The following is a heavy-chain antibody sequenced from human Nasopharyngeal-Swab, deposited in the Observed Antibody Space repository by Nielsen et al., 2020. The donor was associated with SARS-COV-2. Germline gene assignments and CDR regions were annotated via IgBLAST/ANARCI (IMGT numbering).Heavy chain of an antibody. CDR3: ARGYDFRSGSNAFDI. CDR1: GFTVDKYY. J-gene: IGHJ3*02. D-gene: IGHD3-3*01. Sequence: GGSLRLSCAASGFTVDKYYMHWVRQAPGKGLEWVSSITSGSSYIYYADSVKGRFTISRDNAKNSLFLQMNSLRAEDTAVYYCARGYDFRSGSNAFDIWGQGTMVTVSS. CDR2: ITSGSSYI. V-gene: IGHV3-21*01.